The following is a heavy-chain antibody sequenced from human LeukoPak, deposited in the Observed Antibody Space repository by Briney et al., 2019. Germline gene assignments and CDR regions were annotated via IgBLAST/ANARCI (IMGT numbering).Heavy chain of an antibody. V-gene: IGHV4-4*02. D-gene: IGHD4-17*01. CDR2: INHSGST. Sequence: PSGTLSLTCAVSGGSISSSYWWSWVRQPPGKGLEWIGEINHSGSTNYNPSLKSRVTISVDTSKNQFSLKLSSVTAADTAVYYCARHHDYGDYLNWFDPWGQGTLVTVSS. J-gene: IGHJ5*02. CDR1: GGSISSSYW. CDR3: ARHHDYGDYLNWFDP.